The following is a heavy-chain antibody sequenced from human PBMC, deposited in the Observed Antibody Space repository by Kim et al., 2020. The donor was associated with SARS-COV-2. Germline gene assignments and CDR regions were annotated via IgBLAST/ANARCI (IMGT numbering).Heavy chain of an antibody. CDR3: ARHTYDFWRWFDY. Sequence: NPSLKSRVTISVDTSKNQFSLKLSSVTAADTAVYYCARHTYDFWRWFDYWGQGTLVTVSS. V-gene: IGHV4-39*01. D-gene: IGHD3-3*01. J-gene: IGHJ4*02.